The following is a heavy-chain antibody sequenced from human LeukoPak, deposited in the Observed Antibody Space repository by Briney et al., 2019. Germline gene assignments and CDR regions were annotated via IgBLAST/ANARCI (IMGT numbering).Heavy chain of an antibody. V-gene: IGHV3-74*01. CDR1: GFTFSLNW. D-gene: IGHD7-27*01. J-gene: IGHJ4*02. CDR2: INGDRSAT. CDR3: ASDLNWVEVDY. Sequence: GGCPRLSCAASGFTFSLNWMYWVRGSRGKGLGWFSWINGDRSATNYASSMKGRFTISHDNARTIEHQQMNRVREDDSDFYNCASDLNWVEVDYWGQGTLVTVSS.